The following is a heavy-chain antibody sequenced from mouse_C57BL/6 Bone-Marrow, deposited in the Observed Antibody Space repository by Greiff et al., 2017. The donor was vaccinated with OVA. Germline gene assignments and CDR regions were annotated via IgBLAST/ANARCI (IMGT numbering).Heavy chain of an antibody. CDR1: GYTFTSYW. J-gene: IGHJ4*01. CDR3: ARWDGSYYYAMDY. CDR2: IYPSDSET. V-gene: IGHV1-61*01. Sequence: VQLQQSGAELVRPGSSVKLSCKASGYTFTSYWMDWVKQRPGQGLEWIGNIYPSDSETHYNQKFKDKATLTVDKSSSTAYMQLSSLTSEDSAVYYCARWDGSYYYAMDYWGQGTSVTVSS. D-gene: IGHD2-3*01.